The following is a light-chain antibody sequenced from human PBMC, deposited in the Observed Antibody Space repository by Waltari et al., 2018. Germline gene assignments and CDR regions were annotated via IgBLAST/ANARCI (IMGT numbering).Light chain of an antibody. Sequence: DIQFTQSPSPLSASVGDSVTITCRASQHIGSWLAWYHLKPGIAPKRLIYQASTLQTAVPSSFSGSGAETECTHTSNTQQAKDCATYDGQQYNSYSRTFGQATKLEIK. CDR1: QHIGSW. V-gene: IGKV1-5*03. J-gene: IGKJ2*02. CDR2: QAS. CDR3: QQYNSYSRT.